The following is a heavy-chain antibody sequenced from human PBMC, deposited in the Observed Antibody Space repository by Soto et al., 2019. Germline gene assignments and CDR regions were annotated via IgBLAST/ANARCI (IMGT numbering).Heavy chain of an antibody. J-gene: IGHJ5*02. D-gene: IGHD6-6*01. CDR1: GGSFSGYY. CDR3: AIAVAARRLDWFDP. CDR2: INHSGST. V-gene: IGHV4-34*01. Sequence: SETLSLTCAVYGGSFSGYYWSWIRQPPGKGLEWIGEINHSGSTNYNPSLKSRVTISVDTSKNQFSLKLSSVTAADTAVYYCAIAVAARRLDWFDPWGKGTLVTVSS.